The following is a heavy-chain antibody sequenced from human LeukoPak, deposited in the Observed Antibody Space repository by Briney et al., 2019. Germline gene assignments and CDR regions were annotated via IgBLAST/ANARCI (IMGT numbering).Heavy chain of an antibody. CDR3: ARGYHSFDM. CDR1: GFTFSNAW. CDR2: SRIKADSYIT. J-gene: IGHJ3*02. D-gene: IGHD2-2*01. V-gene: IGHV3-72*01. Sequence: GGSLRLSCAASGFTFSNAWMSWVRQAPGKELEWVARSRIKADSYITQYAASVKGRFIISRDDSKNSLYLQMDSLKTEDTAIYYCARGYHSFDMWGQGTVVTVSS.